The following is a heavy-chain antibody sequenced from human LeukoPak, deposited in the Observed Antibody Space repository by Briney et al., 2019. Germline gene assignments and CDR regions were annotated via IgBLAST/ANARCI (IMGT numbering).Heavy chain of an antibody. J-gene: IGHJ5*01. CDR2: INHSGKT. CDR1: GGSFSQYD. V-gene: IGHV4-34*01. D-gene: IGHD2-8*02. CDR3: ARGGVLLVVGATMNNWFDS. Sequence: SEAPSLTCAVYGGSFSQYDWNWIRQSPGKGLEWIGEINHSGKTNYNPALKSRVSLSVDTSKNQLSLKLTSLSAAETGGYCCARGGVLLVVGATMNNWFDSWGQGSLVTVSS.